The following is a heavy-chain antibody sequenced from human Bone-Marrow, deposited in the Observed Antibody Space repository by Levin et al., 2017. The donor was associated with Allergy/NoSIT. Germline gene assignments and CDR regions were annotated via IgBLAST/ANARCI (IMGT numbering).Heavy chain of an antibody. D-gene: IGHD1-26*01. CDR1: GDSVSTSSVA. J-gene: IGHJ4*02. Sequence: SPTLSLTCAISGDSVSTSSVAWNWIRQSPSRGLEWLGRTYYRSKWSNDYAVSVKSRITINPDTSRNQFSLQLNSVTPEDTAVYYCVRGAKSGFDYWGQGTLVTVSS. CDR2: TYYRSKWSN. V-gene: IGHV6-1*01. CDR3: VRGAKSGFDY.